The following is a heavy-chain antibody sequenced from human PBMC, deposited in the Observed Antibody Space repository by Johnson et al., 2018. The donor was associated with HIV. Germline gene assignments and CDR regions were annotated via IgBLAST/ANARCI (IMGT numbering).Heavy chain of an antibody. V-gene: IGHV3-30*04. J-gene: IGHJ3*02. CDR1: GFTFSSYA. CDR3: ARVSSSSLGASDI. Sequence: VQLVESGGGVVQPGRSLRLSCAASGFTFSSYAMHWVRQAPGKGLEWVAVISYDGSNKYYVDSVKGRFTISIDNSKNTLYLQMNSLRAEDTAVYYCARVSSSSLGASDIWGQGTGVTVSS. CDR2: ISYDGSNK. D-gene: IGHD6-6*01.